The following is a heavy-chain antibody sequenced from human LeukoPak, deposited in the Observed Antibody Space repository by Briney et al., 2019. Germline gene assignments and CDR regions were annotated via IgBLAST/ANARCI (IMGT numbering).Heavy chain of an antibody. Sequence: PSETLSLTCTVSGGSFSSYYWSWIRQPVGKGLEWIGRIYSSGSTNYNPSLKSRVIMSIDTSKNQFSLNLSSVTAADTAVYYCARDYSQAGGSGIPTDYWGQGILVIVSS. CDR1: GGSFSSYY. CDR2: IYSSGST. V-gene: IGHV4-4*07. D-gene: IGHD1-1*01. J-gene: IGHJ4*02. CDR3: ARDYSQAGGSGIPTDY.